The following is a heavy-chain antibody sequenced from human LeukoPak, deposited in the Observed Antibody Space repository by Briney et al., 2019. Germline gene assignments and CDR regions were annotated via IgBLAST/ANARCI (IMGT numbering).Heavy chain of an antibody. CDR2: IYYSGST. D-gene: IGHD3-10*01. J-gene: IGHJ3*02. V-gene: IGHV4-39*07. Sequence: MSSETLSLTCTVSGGSISSSSYYWGWIRQPPGKGLEWIGSIYYSGSTYYNPSLKSRVTISVDTSKNQFSLKLSSVTAADTAVYYCARDLYGSGSYPHAFDIWGQGTMVTVSS. CDR1: GGSISSSSYY. CDR3: ARDLYGSGSYPHAFDI.